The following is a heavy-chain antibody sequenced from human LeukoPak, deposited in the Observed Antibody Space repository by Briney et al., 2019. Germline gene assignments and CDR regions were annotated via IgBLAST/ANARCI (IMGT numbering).Heavy chain of an antibody. CDR3: ARLSPYYHMDV. CDR2: ITASGSIG. CDR1: GLSFSDYY. J-gene: IGHJ6*03. Sequence: GGSLRLSCAASGLSFSDYYMTWIRQAPGKGPEWVLHITASGSIGYSADSVKGRFTISRDNAKNTLYLEMNSLRVEDTAVYYCARLSPYYHMDVWGQGTTVTVSS. V-gene: IGHV3-11*04.